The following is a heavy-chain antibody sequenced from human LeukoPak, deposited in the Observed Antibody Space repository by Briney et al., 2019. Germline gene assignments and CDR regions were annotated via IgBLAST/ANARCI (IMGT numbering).Heavy chain of an antibody. Sequence: ASVKVSCKASGYTFTSYGISWIRQAPGQGHEWMGWTSAYNGNTNYEQKLQGRVTMTTDTSPSTAYMELRSLRSDDTAVYYCARKISMATYDYWGQGTLVTVSS. V-gene: IGHV1-18*01. D-gene: IGHD5-24*01. J-gene: IGHJ4*02. CDR2: TSAYNGNT. CDR3: ARKISMATYDY. CDR1: GYTFTSYG.